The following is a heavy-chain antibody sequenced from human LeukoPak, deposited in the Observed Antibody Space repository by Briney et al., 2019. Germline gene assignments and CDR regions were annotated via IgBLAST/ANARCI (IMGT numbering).Heavy chain of an antibody. J-gene: IGHJ5*02. CDR3: ARVGARPYCSSTSCLNNWFDP. CDR2: INTNTGNP. D-gene: IGHD2-2*01. CDR1: GYTFTSYA. V-gene: IGHV7-4-1*02. Sequence: GASVKVSCKASGYTFTSYAMNWVRQAPGQGLEWMGWINTNTGNPTYAQGFTGRFVFSLDTSVSTAYLQISSLKAEDTAVYYCARVGARPYCSSTSCLNNWFDPWGQGTLVTVSS.